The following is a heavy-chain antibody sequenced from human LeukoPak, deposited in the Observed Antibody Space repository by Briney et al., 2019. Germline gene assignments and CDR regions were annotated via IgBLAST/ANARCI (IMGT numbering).Heavy chain of an antibody. Sequence: SETLSLTFTGSCGSVRCGLYYLTRVPPPAGKGLEWVGRVSASGTTDYNPSLKSRVIISVDTSKNQFSLRLSSVTAADTAVYYCARLQYFDMDVWGKGTTVTVSS. CDR2: VSASGTT. CDR3: ARLQYFDMDV. J-gene: IGHJ6*03. CDR1: CGSVRCGLYY. D-gene: IGHD4-11*01. V-gene: IGHV4-61*02.